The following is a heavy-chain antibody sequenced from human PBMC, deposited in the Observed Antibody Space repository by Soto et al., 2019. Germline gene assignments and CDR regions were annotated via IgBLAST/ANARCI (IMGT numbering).Heavy chain of an antibody. CDR1: GFMFSAYA. CDR3: AKDYLGNSKTFDV. Sequence: GGSLRLSCAASGFMFSAYAMLWVRQAPGKGLEWVAAISYDGTKEYFVDSVKGRFTIYRDNSRNRVYLQMNRLTTEDTAVYYCAKDYLGNSKTFDVWGQGTLVTVSS. CDR2: ISYDGTKE. D-gene: IGHD2-2*01. V-gene: IGHV3-30*04. J-gene: IGHJ3*01.